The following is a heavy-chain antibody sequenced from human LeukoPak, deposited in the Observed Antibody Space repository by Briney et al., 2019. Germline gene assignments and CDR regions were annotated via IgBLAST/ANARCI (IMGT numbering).Heavy chain of an antibody. CDR3: ARRAYSGSYGWAFYFDY. J-gene: IGHJ4*02. Sequence: ASVKVSCKASGYTFTGYYMHWVRHAPGQGLEWMGRINPNSGGTNYAQKFQGRVTMTRDKYISTAYMELSRLRSDDTAVYYCARRAYSGSYGWAFYFDYWGQGTLVTVSS. V-gene: IGHV1-2*06. CDR1: GYTFTGYY. D-gene: IGHD1-26*01. CDR2: INPNSGGT.